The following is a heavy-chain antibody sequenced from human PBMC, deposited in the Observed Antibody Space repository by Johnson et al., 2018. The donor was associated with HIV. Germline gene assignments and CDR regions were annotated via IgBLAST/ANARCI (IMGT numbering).Heavy chain of an antibody. Sequence: VQLVESGGGLVQPGGSLRLSCAASGFTFSSYDMHWVRQATGKGLEWVSAIGTAGDTSYPGSVKGRFTISRENAKNSLYLQMNSLRAGDTAVYYCARVGTTVDAFDIWGQGTVVTVSS. CDR2: IGTAGDT. CDR3: ARVGTTVDAFDI. D-gene: IGHD4-17*01. CDR1: GFTFSSYD. V-gene: IGHV3-13*01. J-gene: IGHJ3*02.